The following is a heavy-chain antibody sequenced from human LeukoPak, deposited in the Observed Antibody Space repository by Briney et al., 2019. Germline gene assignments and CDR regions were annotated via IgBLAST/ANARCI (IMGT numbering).Heavy chain of an antibody. CDR2: ISSSGTTI. Sequence: PGGSLRLSCAASGFSFSDSYMSWIRQAPGKGLEWVSYISSSGTTIHYAASGKGRFTISRDNAKNSLYRQMNSLRAEDTVVYYCARQMGTISYNFDYWGQGTLVTVSS. J-gene: IGHJ4*02. CDR1: GFSFSDSY. V-gene: IGHV3-11*01. CDR3: ARQMGTISYNFDY. D-gene: IGHD5-24*01.